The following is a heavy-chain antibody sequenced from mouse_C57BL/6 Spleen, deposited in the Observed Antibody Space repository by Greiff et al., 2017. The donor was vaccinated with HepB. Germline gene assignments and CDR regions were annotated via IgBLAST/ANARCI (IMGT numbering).Heavy chain of an antibody. Sequence: EVQLQQSGPELVKPGASVKIPCKASGYTFTDYNMDWVKQSHGKSLEWIGDINPNNGGTIYNQKFKGKATLTVDKSSSTAYMELRSLTSEDTAVYYCARSRITTVVATDYAMDYWGQGTSVTVSS. CDR2: INPNNGGT. CDR3: ARSRITTVVATDYAMDY. D-gene: IGHD1-1*01. J-gene: IGHJ4*01. V-gene: IGHV1-18*01. CDR1: GYTFTDYN.